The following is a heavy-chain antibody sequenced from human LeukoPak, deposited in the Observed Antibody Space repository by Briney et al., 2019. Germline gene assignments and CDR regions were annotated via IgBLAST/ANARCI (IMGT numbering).Heavy chain of an antibody. V-gene: IGHV4-59*08. Sequence: SETLSLTCTVSGDSINAYYWGWIRQPPGKGLEWIGYIYFSGTTRYNPSLESRVTISVDTSKNQFSLKLSSVTAADTAVYYCARRRAEGGSNGHYNWFDPWGQGILVTVSS. J-gene: IGHJ5*02. D-gene: IGHD6-13*01. CDR3: ARRRAEGGSNGHYNWFDP. CDR2: IYFSGTT. CDR1: GDSINAYY.